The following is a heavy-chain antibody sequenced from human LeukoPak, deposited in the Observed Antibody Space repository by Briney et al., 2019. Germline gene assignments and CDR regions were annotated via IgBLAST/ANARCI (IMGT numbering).Heavy chain of an antibody. CDR1: GFTFSRFA. CDR3: ARDSGYSSSFDAFDI. D-gene: IGHD6-6*01. V-gene: IGHV3-74*01. Sequence: PGGSLRLSCVASGFTFSRFAMNWVRQAPGKGLEWVSRINSDGSSTSYADSVKGRFTISRDNAKNTLYLQMNSLRAEDTAVYYCARDSGYSSSFDAFDIWGQGTMVTVSS. CDR2: INSDGSST. J-gene: IGHJ3*02.